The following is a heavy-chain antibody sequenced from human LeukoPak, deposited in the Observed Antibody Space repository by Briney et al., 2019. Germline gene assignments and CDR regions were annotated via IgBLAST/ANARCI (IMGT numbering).Heavy chain of an antibody. J-gene: IGHJ3*02. V-gene: IGHV1-2*02. Sequence: ASVKVSCKASAFTFTDYCMHWVRQAPGQGLEWMGYINCNSGGTNYAQKFQGRVTMTRDTSISTAYMELSWLRSDDTAVFYCARTKGTSYYDNSGYGAFDIWGQGTMVTVSS. CDR2: INCNSGGT. CDR3: ARTKGTSYYDNSGYGAFDI. D-gene: IGHD3-22*01. CDR1: AFTFTDYC.